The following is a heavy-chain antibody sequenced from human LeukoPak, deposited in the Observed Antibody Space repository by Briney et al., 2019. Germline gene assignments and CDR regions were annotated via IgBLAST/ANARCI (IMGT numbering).Heavy chain of an antibody. CDR1: GGTFSSYA. V-gene: IGHV1-69*05. J-gene: IGHJ4*02. Sequence: SVKVPCKASGGTFSSYAISWVRQAPGQGLEWMGGIIPIFGTANYAQKFQGRVTITTDESTSTAYMELSSLRSGDTAVYYCASDASRLSGTIPDHHLWGQGTLVTVSS. D-gene: IGHD1-7*01. CDR2: IIPIFGTA. CDR3: ASDASRLSGTIPDHHL.